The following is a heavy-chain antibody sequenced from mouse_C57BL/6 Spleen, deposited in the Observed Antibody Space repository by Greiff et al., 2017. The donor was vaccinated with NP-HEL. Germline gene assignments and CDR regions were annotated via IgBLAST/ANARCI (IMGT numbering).Heavy chain of an antibody. Sequence: QVQLQQSGAELVRPGTSVKLSCKASGYTFTSYWMHWVKQRPGQGLEWIGVIDPSDSYTNYNQKFKGKATLTVDTSSSTAYMQLSSLTSEDSAVYYCARGATVVAGYFDYWGQGTTLTVSS. CDR2: IDPSDSYT. J-gene: IGHJ2*01. CDR3: ARGATVVAGYFDY. V-gene: IGHV1-59*01. CDR1: GYTFTSYW. D-gene: IGHD1-1*01.